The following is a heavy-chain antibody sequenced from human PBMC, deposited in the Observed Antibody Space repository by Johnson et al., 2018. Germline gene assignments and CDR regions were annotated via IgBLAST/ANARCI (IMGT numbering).Heavy chain of an antibody. CDR2: IYNGDST. CDR1: GFTVSTSY. D-gene: IGHD6-19*01. Sequence: VQLVQSGGALVQPGGSLRLSCAASGFTVSTSYMSWVRQAPGKGLEWVSVIYNGDSTYYADSVKGRFTISRDNSKNTLYLQMNSLRAEDTAVYYCARDKVAGHYCYMDVWGKGTTVTVSS. CDR3: ARDKVAGHYCYMDV. J-gene: IGHJ6*03. V-gene: IGHV3-66*02.